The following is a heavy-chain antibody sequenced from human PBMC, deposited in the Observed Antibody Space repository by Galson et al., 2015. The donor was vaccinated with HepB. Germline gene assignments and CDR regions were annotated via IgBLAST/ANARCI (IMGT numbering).Heavy chain of an antibody. CDR2: ISGSGGSR. Sequence: SLRLSCAASGFTFSSYAMSWVRQAPGKGLEWVSDISGSGGSRYYADSVKGRFTISRDNSKNPLYLQMNSLRAEDTAIYDCAKRHGRFVLGSSIVSRWYAFDIWGQGTMVTVSS. CDR1: GFTFSSYA. J-gene: IGHJ3*02. D-gene: IGHD3-16*01. CDR3: AKRHGRFVLGSSIVSRWYAFDI. V-gene: IGHV3-23*01.